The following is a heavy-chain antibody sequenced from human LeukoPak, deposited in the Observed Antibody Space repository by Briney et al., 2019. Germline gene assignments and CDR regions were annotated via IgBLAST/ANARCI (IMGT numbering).Heavy chain of an antibody. D-gene: IGHD4-11*01. J-gene: IGHJ1*01. CDR3: AKTPQETDSRVSEYFQH. CDR1: GFTFSGSA. CDR2: IRSKANSYAT. Sequence: GGSLRLSCAASGFTFSGSAMHWVRQASGKGLEWVGRIRSKANSYATVYAASLKGRFTISRDNSENTLCLQMNSLRAEDTAVYYCAKTPQETDSRVSEYFQHWGQGTLVTVSS. V-gene: IGHV3-73*01.